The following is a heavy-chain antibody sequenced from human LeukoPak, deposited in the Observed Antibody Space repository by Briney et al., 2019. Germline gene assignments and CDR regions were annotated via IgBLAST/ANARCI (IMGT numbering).Heavy chain of an antibody. CDR3: ARHCHTLSVGYQWLGY. CDR1: GYSFTNYW. Sequence: RGESLKISCKGSGYSFTNYWLGWVSQMPGKGLEWMGIIYPGDSDTTYSPSFQGQVTISADKSISTAYLQLSSLKASDTAMYYCARHCHTLSVGYQWLGYWGQGTLVTVSS. V-gene: IGHV5-51*01. CDR2: IYPGDSDT. D-gene: IGHD6-19*01. J-gene: IGHJ4*02.